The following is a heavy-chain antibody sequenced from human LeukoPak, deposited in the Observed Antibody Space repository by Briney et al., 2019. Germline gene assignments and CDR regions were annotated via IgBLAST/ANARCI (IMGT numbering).Heavy chain of an antibody. CDR2: INPNSGGT. D-gene: IGHD3-3*01. CDR1: GYTFTGYY. V-gene: IGHV1-2*02. J-gene: IGHJ6*03. Sequence: ASVKVSCKASGYTFTGYYMHWVRQAPGQGLEWMGWINPNSGGTNYAQKFQGRVTMTRDTSISTAYMELSRLRSDDTAVYYCARVSYDFWSGYYYMDVWGKGTTVTVSS. CDR3: ARVSYDFWSGYYYMDV.